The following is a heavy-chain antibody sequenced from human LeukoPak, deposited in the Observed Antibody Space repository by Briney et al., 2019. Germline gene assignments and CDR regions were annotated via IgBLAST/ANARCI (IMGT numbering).Heavy chain of an antibody. J-gene: IGHJ4*02. CDR3: ARRDGYNGPLDY. CDR2: IYYSGST. D-gene: IGHD5-24*01. Sequence: SETLSLTCTVSGGPISSSRYYWDWVRQPPGKGLEWIGGIYYSGSTYYNPSLKSRVTISVDTSKNQFSLKVTSMTAADAAVNYCARRDGYNGPLDYWGQGTLVTVSS. CDR1: GGPISSSRYY. V-gene: IGHV4-39*01.